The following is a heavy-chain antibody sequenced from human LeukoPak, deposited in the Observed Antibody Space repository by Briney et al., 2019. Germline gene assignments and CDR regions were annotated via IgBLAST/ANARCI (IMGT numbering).Heavy chain of an antibody. CDR1: GGTFISYA. Sequence: SVKVSCKASGGTFISYAISWVRQAPGQGLEWMGGIIPIVDTANYAQKFQGRVTITADESTSTAYMELSSLRSEDTAVYYCARVSIAARLNYYYGMDVWGQGTTVTVSS. CDR2: IIPIVDTA. V-gene: IGHV1-69*13. D-gene: IGHD6-6*01. J-gene: IGHJ6*02. CDR3: ARVSIAARLNYYYGMDV.